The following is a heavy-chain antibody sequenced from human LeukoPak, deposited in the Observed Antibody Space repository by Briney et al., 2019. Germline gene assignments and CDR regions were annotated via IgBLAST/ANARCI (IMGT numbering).Heavy chain of an antibody. J-gene: IGHJ5*02. Sequence: GGSLRLSCAASGFTFSDCSIHWVRQATGKGLEWVGLIDKKTKNYETAYAASVRGRFTISRDDSQNTAYLQMYSLETEDTALYYCTRDAGTYNWLDPWGQGTLVTVSS. CDR3: TRDAGTYNWLDP. D-gene: IGHD1-26*01. CDR1: GFTFSDCS. V-gene: IGHV3-73*01. CDR2: IDKKTKNYET.